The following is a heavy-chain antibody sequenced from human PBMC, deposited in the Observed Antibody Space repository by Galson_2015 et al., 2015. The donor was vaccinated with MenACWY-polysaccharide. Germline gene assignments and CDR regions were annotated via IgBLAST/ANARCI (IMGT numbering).Heavy chain of an antibody. CDR3: ARILGY. Sequence: SLRLSCAVSGFTISNYWMYWVRQAPGKGLEWVANIKQDGSEKNYVGSVKGRFTISRDNAKNTLYLQMNSLRVEDTAVYYCARILGYWGQGTLVTVSP. CDR2: IKQDGSEK. J-gene: IGHJ4*02. D-gene: IGHD7-27*01. CDR1: GFTISNYW. V-gene: IGHV3-7*01.